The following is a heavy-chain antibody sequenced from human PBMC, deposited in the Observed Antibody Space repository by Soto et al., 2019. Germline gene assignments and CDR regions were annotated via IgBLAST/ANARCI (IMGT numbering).Heavy chain of an antibody. J-gene: IGHJ6*02. D-gene: IGHD5-18*01. Sequence: GGSLRLSXAASGFTFSSYEMNWVRQAPGKGLEWVSYISSSGSTIYYADSVKGRFTISRDNAKNSLYLQMNSLRAEDTAVYYCARGDTAMALNYYYGMDVWGQGTTVTVSS. CDR3: ARGDTAMALNYYYGMDV. CDR2: ISSSGSTI. V-gene: IGHV3-48*03. CDR1: GFTFSSYE.